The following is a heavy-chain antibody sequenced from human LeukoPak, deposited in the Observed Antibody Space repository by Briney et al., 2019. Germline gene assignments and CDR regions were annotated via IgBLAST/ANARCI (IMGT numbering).Heavy chain of an antibody. CDR3: ARHGKYYDSSGYYSAFDY. CDR1: GGSISSYY. D-gene: IGHD3-22*01. Sequence: SETPSLTCTVSGGSISSYYWSWIRQPPGKGLEWIGYIYTSGSTNYNPSLKSRVTISVDTSKNQFSLKLSSVTAADTAVYYCARHGKYYDSSGYYSAFDYWGQGTLVTVSS. V-gene: IGHV4-4*09. CDR2: IYTSGST. J-gene: IGHJ4*02.